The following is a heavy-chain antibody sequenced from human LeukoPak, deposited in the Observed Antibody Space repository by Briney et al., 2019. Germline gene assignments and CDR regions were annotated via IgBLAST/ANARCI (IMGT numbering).Heavy chain of an antibody. D-gene: IGHD5-12*01. V-gene: IGHV3-30*03. CDR1: AFTFSGYG. CDR3: ARYPVATLFSSYYYYYMDV. Sequence: PGGSLRLSCAASAFTFSGYGMHWVRQAPGKGLEWVAAISNDESKKYYADSVNGRFTISRDNSKNILFVHMNSLRVEDTAVYYCARYPVATLFSSYYYYYMDVWGKGTTVTVSS. J-gene: IGHJ6*03. CDR2: ISNDESKK.